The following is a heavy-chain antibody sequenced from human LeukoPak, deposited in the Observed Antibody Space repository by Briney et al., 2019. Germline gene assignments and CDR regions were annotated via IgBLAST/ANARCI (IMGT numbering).Heavy chain of an antibody. V-gene: IGHV3-7*01. CDR1: GFTFSSFW. Sequence: PGGSLRLSCDASGFTFSSFWMSWVRQAPGRGLEWVASIKEDGSDKHYVDSVRGRFTISRDNAKNSLYLQMNSLNAEDTALYYCAKGVSRDNWGQGALVTVSS. J-gene: IGHJ4*02. D-gene: IGHD2/OR15-2a*01. CDR3: AKGVSRDN. CDR2: IKEDGSDK.